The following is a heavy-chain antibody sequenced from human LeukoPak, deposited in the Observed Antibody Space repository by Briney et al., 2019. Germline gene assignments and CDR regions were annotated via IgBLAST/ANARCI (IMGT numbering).Heavy chain of an antibody. D-gene: IGHD6-19*01. CDR3: AKHGSGWSFDY. Sequence: PSETLSLTCTVSGASISTYYWGWIRQPPGKGLEWIGYIQNTGATNYNPSLKSRVSISKDTSKNQFSLKMGSVTAADTAVYYCAKHGSGWSFDYWGQGTLVTVSS. CDR2: IQNTGAT. CDR1: GASISTYY. V-gene: IGHV4-59*01. J-gene: IGHJ4*02.